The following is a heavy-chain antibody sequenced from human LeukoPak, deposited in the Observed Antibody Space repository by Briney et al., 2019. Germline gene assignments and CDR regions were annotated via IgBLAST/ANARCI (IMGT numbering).Heavy chain of an antibody. J-gene: IGHJ4*02. CDR3: AKNRGNYLAPTHDY. CDR2: ISGSGGST. D-gene: IGHD1-26*01. Sequence: GGSLRLSCAASGFTFTSNAMSWVRQAPGKGLEWVSSISGSGGSTYYADSVKGRFTISRDISKNTLYLQMNSLRAEDTAVYYCAKNRGNYLAPTHDYWGQGTLVTVSS. V-gene: IGHV3-23*01. CDR1: GFTFTSNA.